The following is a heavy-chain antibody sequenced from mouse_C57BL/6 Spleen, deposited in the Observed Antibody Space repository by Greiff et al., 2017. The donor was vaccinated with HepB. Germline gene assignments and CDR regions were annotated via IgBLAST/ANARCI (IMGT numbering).Heavy chain of an antibody. CDR3: ARSGLPYYFDY. J-gene: IGHJ2*01. V-gene: IGHV1-19*01. D-gene: IGHD2-4*01. CDR1: GYTFTDYY. CDR2: INPYNGGT. Sequence: EVQLQQSGPVLVKPGASVKMSCKASGYTFTDYYMNWVKQSHGKSLEWIGVINPYNGGTSYNQKFKGKATLTVDKSSSTAYMELNSLTSEDSAVYYWARSGLPYYFDYWGQGTTLTVSS.